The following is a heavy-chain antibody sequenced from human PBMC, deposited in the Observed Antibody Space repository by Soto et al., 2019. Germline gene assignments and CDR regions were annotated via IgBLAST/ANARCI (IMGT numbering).Heavy chain of an antibody. CDR3: ARRALTTASPFDY. D-gene: IGHD4-4*01. CDR2: IDPSDSYT. V-gene: IGHV5-10-1*01. J-gene: IGHJ4*02. Sequence: GESLKISCKGSGYSLTSYWITWVRQMPGKGLEWMGTIDPSDSYTNYSPSFQGHVTISVDKSTSTAYLQWSSLKASDTAIYYCARRALTTASPFDYWGQATLVTVSS. CDR1: GYSLTSYW.